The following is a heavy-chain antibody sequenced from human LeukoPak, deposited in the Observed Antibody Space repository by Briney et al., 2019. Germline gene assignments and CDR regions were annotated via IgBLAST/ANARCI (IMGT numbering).Heavy chain of an antibody. CDR2: INPSMTYK. D-gene: IGHD3-22*01. J-gene: IGHJ4*02. CDR1: GFTFSTYH. Sequence: KPGGSLRLSCAASGFTFSTYHMHWVRQAPRKGLEWVSPINPSMTYKYYGDSVKGRFTISRDNAKNSLYLQMNSLRADDTAVYYCARVAPRYYDSGVLKGYYFDYWGQGTLVTVSS. CDR3: ARVAPRYYDSGVLKGYYFDY. V-gene: IGHV3-21*01.